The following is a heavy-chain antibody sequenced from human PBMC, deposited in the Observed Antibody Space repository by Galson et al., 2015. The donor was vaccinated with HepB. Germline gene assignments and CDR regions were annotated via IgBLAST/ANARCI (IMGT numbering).Heavy chain of an antibody. J-gene: IGHJ4*02. V-gene: IGHV3-43*01. CDR2: ISWDGGST. Sequence: SLRLSCAASGFTFDDYTMHWVRPAPGKGLEWVSLISWDGGSTYYADSVKGRFTISRDNSKNSLYLQMNSLRTEDTALYYCAKDKVLRTVTSIYYFDYWGQGTLVTVSS. CDR1: GFTFDDYT. CDR3: AKDKVLRTVTSIYYFDY. D-gene: IGHD4-17*01.